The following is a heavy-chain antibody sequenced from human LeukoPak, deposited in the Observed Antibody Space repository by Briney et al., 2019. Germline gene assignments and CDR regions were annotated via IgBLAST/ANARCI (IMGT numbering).Heavy chain of an antibody. V-gene: IGHV3-53*01. CDR3: AREGGSYGVGEIDY. J-gene: IGHJ4*02. Sequence: GGSLRLSCTVSGFTVSSNSMSWVRQAPGKGLEWVSFIYSDNTHYSDSVKGRFTISRDNSKNTLYLQMNSLRAEDTAVYYCAREGGSYGVGEIDYWGQGTLVTVSS. D-gene: IGHD3-16*01. CDR2: IYSDNT. CDR1: GFTVSSNS.